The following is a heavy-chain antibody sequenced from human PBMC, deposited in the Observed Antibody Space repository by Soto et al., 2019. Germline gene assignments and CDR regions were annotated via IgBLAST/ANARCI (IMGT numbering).Heavy chain of an antibody. CDR1: GGSINSGGDY. CDR3: ARDRVTIFGVVEPMGFDI. CDR2: IYYSGST. J-gene: IGHJ3*02. D-gene: IGHD3-3*01. Sequence: PSETMDLTCTVSGGSINSGGDYWSWIRQHPGKGLEWIGYIYYSGSTYYNPSLKSRVTISVDTSKNQFSLKLSSVTAADTAVYYCARDRVTIFGVVEPMGFDIWGQGTMVTVSS. V-gene: IGHV4-31*03.